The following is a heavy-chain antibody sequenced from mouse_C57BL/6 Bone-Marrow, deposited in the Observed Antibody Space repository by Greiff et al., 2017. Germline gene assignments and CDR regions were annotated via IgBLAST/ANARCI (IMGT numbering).Heavy chain of an antibody. J-gene: IGHJ4*01. CDR3: ARGYYGSSYYAMDY. Sequence: QVQLQQSGAELARPGASVKLSCKASGYTFTSYGIRWVKQRTGQGLEWIGEIYPSSGNTNSNEKFKGKATLTADQSFSTAYLELRSLTSEDSAVYFCARGYYGSSYYAMDYWGQGTSVTVSS. D-gene: IGHD1-1*01. V-gene: IGHV1-81*01. CDR2: IYPSSGNT. CDR1: GYTFTSYG.